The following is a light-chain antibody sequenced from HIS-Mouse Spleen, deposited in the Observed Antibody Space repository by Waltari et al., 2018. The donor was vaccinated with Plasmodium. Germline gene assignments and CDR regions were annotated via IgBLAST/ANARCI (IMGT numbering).Light chain of an antibody. CDR1: QSVSSSY. Sequence: EIVLTQSPGTLSLSPGERATLSCRASQSVSSSYLAWYQQKPGQAPRLLIYGASSRATGIQERFSGSGSGTDFTLTISRLEPEDFAVYYCQQYGSSPLTFGGGTKVEIK. V-gene: IGKV3-20*01. CDR2: GAS. J-gene: IGKJ4*01. CDR3: QQYGSSPLT.